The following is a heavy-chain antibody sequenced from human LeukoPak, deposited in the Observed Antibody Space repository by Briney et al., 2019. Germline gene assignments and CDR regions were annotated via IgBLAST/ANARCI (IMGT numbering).Heavy chain of an antibody. CDR1: GGSLSNHY. D-gene: IGHD3-16*01. J-gene: IGHJ3*02. Sequence: TSETLSLTCTVSGGSLSNHYWNWIRHPAGTGLEYIGRIYHTGSTNYNPSLKSRVTLSVDTSNNQFSLNLTSVTAADTAVYYCARGPLGGESFGIWGQGTMVTVSS. V-gene: IGHV4-4*07. CDR3: ARGPLGGESFGI. CDR2: IYHTGST.